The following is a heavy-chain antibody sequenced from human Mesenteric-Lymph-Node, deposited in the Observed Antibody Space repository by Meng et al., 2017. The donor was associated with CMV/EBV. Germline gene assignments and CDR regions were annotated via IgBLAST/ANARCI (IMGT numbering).Heavy chain of an antibody. J-gene: IGHJ4*02. V-gene: IGHV3-74*01. D-gene: IGHD1-7*01. CDR3: ARDWNYVNSFDY. Sequence: SWAAAGFTFSSYWMHWVRQAPGKGLVWVSRINSDGSSTSYADSVKGRFTISRDNAKNTLYLQMNSLRAEDTAVYYCARDWNYVNSFDYWGQGTLVTVSS. CDR2: INSDGSST. CDR1: GFTFSSYW.